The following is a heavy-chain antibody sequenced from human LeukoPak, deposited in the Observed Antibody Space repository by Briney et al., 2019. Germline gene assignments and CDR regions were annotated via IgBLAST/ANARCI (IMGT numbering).Heavy chain of an antibody. V-gene: IGHV4-59*12. CDR2: IYYSGST. D-gene: IGHD3-22*01. J-gene: IGHJ6*02. CDR1: GGSISSYY. CDR3: ARLRGAQWFRYYGMDV. Sequence: SETLSLTCSVSGGSISSYYWSWIRQPPGKGLEWIGYIYYSGSTNYNPSLKSRVTISVDTSKNQFSLKLSSVTAADTAVYYCARLRGAQWFRYYGMDVWGQGTTVTVSS.